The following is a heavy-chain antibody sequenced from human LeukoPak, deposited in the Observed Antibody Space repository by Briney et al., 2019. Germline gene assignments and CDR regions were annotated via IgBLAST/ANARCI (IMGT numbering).Heavy chain of an antibody. J-gene: IGHJ4*02. CDR2: ISYDGDNK. D-gene: IGHD3-10*01. V-gene: IGHV3-30*03. CDR1: GFSFSFYG. Sequence: PGRSLRLSCAASGFSFSFYGMHCVRQAPGKGLEWVAVISYDGDNKYYADSVKGRFTISRENSKNTLFLQMNSLRAEDTAVYYCARDKTMVRGLLDSWGQGTLVTVSS. CDR3: ARDKTMVRGLLDS.